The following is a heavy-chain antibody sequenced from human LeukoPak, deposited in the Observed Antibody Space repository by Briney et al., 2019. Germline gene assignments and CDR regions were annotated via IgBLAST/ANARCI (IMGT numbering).Heavy chain of an antibody. CDR2: IRYDGSNK. CDR1: GFTFSSYW. V-gene: IGHV3-30*02. D-gene: IGHD3-9*01. CDR3: AKISQYYDILTGYYSNYYYYMDV. J-gene: IGHJ6*03. Sequence: GGSLTLSCAASGFTFSSYWMSWVRQAPGKGLGWVAFIRYDGSNKYYADSVKGRFTISRDNSKTTLYLQMNSLRAEDTAVYYCAKISQYYDILTGYYSNYYYYMDVWGKGTTVTISS.